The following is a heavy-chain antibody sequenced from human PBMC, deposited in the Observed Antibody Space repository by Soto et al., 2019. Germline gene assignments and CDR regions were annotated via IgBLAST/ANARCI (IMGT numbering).Heavy chain of an antibody. CDR1: GFTVSSNY. V-gene: IGHV3-66*02. D-gene: IGHD1-1*01. J-gene: IGHJ3*02. Sequence: GSLRLSCATSGFTVSSNYMSWVRQAPGKGLEWVSVIYSGGSTYYADSVKGRFTISRDNSKNTLYLQMNSLRAEDTAVYYCARENDDAFDIWGQGTMVTVSS. CDR2: IYSGGST. CDR3: ARENDDAFDI.